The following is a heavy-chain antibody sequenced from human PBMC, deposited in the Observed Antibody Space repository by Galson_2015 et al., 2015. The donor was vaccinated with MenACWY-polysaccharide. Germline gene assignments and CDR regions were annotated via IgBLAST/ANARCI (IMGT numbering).Heavy chain of an antibody. CDR1: GYTFTTYG. D-gene: IGHD6-13*01. V-gene: IGHV1-18*01. Sequence: SCKASGYTFTTYGITWVRQAPGQGLEWMGWISPNNGNTIYAQKLQGRVTMTTDTFTSTAYMELRSLKSDDTAVYYCAREGSSGYGMDVWGQGTTVTVSS. J-gene: IGHJ6*02. CDR2: ISPNNGNT. CDR3: AREGSSGYGMDV.